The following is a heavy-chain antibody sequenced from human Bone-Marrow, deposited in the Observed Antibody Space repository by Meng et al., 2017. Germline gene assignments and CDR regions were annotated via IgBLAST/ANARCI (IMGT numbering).Heavy chain of an antibody. CDR2: ISYDGSNK. J-gene: IGHJ4*02. CDR1: GFTFSSYS. CDR3: ASPSSSGWSYRLDY. D-gene: IGHD6-19*01. V-gene: IGHV3-30*05. Sequence: LSLTCAASGFTFSSYSMNWVRQAPGKGLEWVAVISYDGSNKYYADSVKGRFTISRDNSKNTLYLQMNSLRAEDTAVYYCASPSSSGWSYRLDYWGQGTLVTVSS.